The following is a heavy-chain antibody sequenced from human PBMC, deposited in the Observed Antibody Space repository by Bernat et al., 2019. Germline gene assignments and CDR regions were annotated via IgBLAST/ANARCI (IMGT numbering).Heavy chain of an antibody. CDR2: ISYDGSNK. D-gene: IGHD6-19*01. CDR3: ASAAVAGPYYYYGMDV. V-gene: IGHV3-30-3*01. J-gene: IGHJ6*02. CDR1: GFTFSSYA. Sequence: QVQLVESGGGVVQPGRSLRLSCAASGFTFSSYAMHWVRQAPGKGLEWVAVISYDGSNKYYADSVKGRFTISRDNSKNTLYLQMNSLRAEDTAVYYCASAAVAGPYYYYGMDVWGQGTTVTVSS.